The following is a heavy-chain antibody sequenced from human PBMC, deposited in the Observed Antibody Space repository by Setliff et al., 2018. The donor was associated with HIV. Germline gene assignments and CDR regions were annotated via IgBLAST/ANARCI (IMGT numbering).Heavy chain of an antibody. J-gene: IGHJ2*01. CDR3: ARGAMVRGVWYFDL. Sequence: PSETLSLTCTVSGGSISRYHWTWIRQPAGKGLEWIGRIYSSGSTNYNPSLKSRVSISVDTSKNQFSLKLSSVTAADTAVYYCARGAMVRGVWYFDLWGRGTLVTVSS. CDR2: IYSSGST. V-gene: IGHV4-4*07. CDR1: GGSISRYH. D-gene: IGHD3-10*01.